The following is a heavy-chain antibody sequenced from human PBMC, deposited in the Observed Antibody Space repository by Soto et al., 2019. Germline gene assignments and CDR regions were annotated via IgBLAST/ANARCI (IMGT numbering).Heavy chain of an antibody. J-gene: IGHJ4*02. D-gene: IGHD1-1*01. CDR1: GYTFTTYA. Sequence: QVQLVQSGAEVKKPGASVKVSCKASGYTFTTYAMHWVRQAPGQRLEWMGWINAGNGNTKYSQKFQGRVTFTSDTCARIAYMELSSLRSEDTSVYYGARRGALTGTVFDYWGQGTLVTVSS. V-gene: IGHV1-3*01. CDR3: ARRGALTGTVFDY. CDR2: INAGNGNT.